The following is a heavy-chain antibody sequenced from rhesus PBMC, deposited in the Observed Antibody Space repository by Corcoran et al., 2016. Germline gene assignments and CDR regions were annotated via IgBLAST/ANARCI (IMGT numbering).Heavy chain of an antibody. Sequence: QVQLQESGPGLVKPSETLSPTCAVSGGAISGYYWSWIGHPPGKGLERIGLLYGSVGITDYNPSLKSRFTISPAPSKNQFSLKLSSVPAADTAVYYCATRYYNFWSGSFDAFDFWGQGLRVTVSS. CDR3: ATRYYNFWSGSFDAFDF. CDR1: GGAISGYY. CDR2: LYGSVGIT. J-gene: IGHJ3*01. V-gene: IGHV4-160*01. D-gene: IGHD3-3*01.